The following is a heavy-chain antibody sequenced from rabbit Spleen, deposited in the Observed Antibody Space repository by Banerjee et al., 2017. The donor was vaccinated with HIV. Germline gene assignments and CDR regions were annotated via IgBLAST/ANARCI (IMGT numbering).Heavy chain of an antibody. V-gene: IGHV1S40*01. CDR2: INIINSGT. J-gene: IGHJ4*01. CDR1: GFSFSGSYW. CDR3: ANANNTINRFNL. D-gene: IGHD6-1*01. Sequence: QSLEESGGDLVKPGASLILTCTASGFSFSGSYWICWVRQAPGKGLEWIGCINIINSGTWYASWAKGRSSISKTSSTTVTLQMTSLTAADTATYFCANANNTINRFNLWGPGTLVTVS.